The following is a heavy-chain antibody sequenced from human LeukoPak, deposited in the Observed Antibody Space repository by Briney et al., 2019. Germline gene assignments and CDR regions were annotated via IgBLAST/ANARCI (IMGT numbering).Heavy chain of an antibody. V-gene: IGHV4-39*07. Sequence: PSETLSLTCTVSGGSLSSSSYYWGWIRQPPGKGLEWIGSIYYSGSTYYNPSLKSRVTISVDTSKDQFSLKLSSVTAADTAVYYCARVLEPSTMVRGVIIRDYWGQGTLVTVSS. CDR1: GGSLSSSSYY. D-gene: IGHD3-10*01. J-gene: IGHJ4*02. CDR2: IYYSGST. CDR3: ARVLEPSTMVRGVIIRDY.